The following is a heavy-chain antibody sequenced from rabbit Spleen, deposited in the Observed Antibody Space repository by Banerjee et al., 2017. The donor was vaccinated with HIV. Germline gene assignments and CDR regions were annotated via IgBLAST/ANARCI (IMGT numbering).Heavy chain of an antibody. CDR3: ARDGVSGDYFDL. CDR1: GFSFSSSYY. D-gene: IGHD1-1*01. Sequence: QSLEESGGGLVQPEGSLTLTCTASGFSFSSSYYLCWVRQAPGKGLEWIACIYGGSSGRTYYASWAKGRFTISKTSSTTVTLQMTSLTAADTATYFCARDGVSGDYFDLWGPGTLVTVS. CDR2: IYGGSSGRT. J-gene: IGHJ4*01. V-gene: IGHV1S40*01.